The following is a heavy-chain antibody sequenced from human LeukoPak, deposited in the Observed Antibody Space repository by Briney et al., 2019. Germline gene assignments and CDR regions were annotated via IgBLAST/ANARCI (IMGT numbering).Heavy chain of an antibody. V-gene: IGHV4-39*07. CDR1: GGSISSSSYY. D-gene: IGHD2-2*01. J-gene: IGHJ4*02. Sequence: ETLSLTCTVSGGSISSSSYYWGWIRQPPGKGLEWIGQIYHSGSTNYNPSLKSRVAISVDKSKNQFSLNLNSVTAADTAVYYCARAGQGYCTSASCYLSLDYWGQGTLVTVSS. CDR2: IYHSGST. CDR3: ARAGQGYCTSASCYLSLDY.